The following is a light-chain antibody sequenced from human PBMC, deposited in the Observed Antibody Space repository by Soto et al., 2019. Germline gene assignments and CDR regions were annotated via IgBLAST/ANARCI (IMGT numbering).Light chain of an antibody. Sequence: EVVLTQSPVTLSLSPGERATLSCRASQSVSSYLAWYQQKPGQAPRLVIYEASKRATGIPARFSGSGSGTVFTLTITNLEPEDFAVYFCQQWSRWPRETFGPGTTVDIK. CDR2: EAS. CDR1: QSVSSY. CDR3: QQWSRWPRET. V-gene: IGKV3-11*01. J-gene: IGKJ3*01.